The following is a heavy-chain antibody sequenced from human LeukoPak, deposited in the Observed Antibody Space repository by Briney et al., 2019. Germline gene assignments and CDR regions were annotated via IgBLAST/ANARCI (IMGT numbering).Heavy chain of an antibody. CDR2: ISGSGGKT. Sequence: GRSLRLSCAASGFTFSSYGMHWVRQAPGKGLEWVSAISGSGGKTFYADSVKGRFTISRDRSKNTLYLQMNSLRAEDTAVYYCAKVEWNYAGGATTWGQGTLVTVSS. J-gene: IGHJ5*02. V-gene: IGHV3-23*01. D-gene: IGHD1-7*01. CDR1: GFTFSSYG. CDR3: AKVEWNYAGGATT.